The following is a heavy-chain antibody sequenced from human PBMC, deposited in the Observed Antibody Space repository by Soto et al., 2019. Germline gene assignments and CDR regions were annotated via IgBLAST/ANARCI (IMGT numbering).Heavy chain of an antibody. CDR3: AKATLDLGYDSSGYYPYYFDY. CDR2: ISYDGSNK. J-gene: IGHJ4*02. V-gene: IGHV3-30*18. D-gene: IGHD3-22*01. CDR1: GFTFSSYG. Sequence: GGSLRLSCAASGFTFSSYGMHWVRQAPGKGLEWVAVISYDGSNKYYADSVKGRFTISRDNSKNTLYLQMNSLRAEDTAVYYCAKATLDLGYDSSGYYPYYFDYWGQGTLVTVSS.